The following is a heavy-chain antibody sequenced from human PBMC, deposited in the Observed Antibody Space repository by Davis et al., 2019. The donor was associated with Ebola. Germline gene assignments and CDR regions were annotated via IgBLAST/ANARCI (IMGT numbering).Heavy chain of an antibody. CDR3: ARWWNDYGSGSYYDH. CDR2: FLYRGRT. Sequence: MPSETLSLTCTVSASSTSSYYWSWNRQLPGKGMEWIGSFLYRGRTNYNPSLKSRVTISVDTSKNQSSLNLSSVTAADTAVYYCARWWNDYGSGSYYDHWGQGILVTVSS. J-gene: IGHJ4*02. V-gene: IGHV4-59*01. CDR1: ASSTSSYY. D-gene: IGHD3-10*01.